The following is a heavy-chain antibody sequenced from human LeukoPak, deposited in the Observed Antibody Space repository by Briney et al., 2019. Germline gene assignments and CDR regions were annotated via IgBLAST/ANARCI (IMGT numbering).Heavy chain of an antibody. Sequence: GESLKISCKGSGYSFTSYWIGWVRQMPGKGLEWMGIIYPGDSDTRYSPSFQGQVTISADKSISTAYLQWSSLKASDTAMCYCARLGDSSGYWTRGMDVWGQGTTVTVSS. CDR2: IYPGDSDT. CDR3: ARLGDSSGYWTRGMDV. D-gene: IGHD3-22*01. V-gene: IGHV5-51*01. CDR1: GYSFTSYW. J-gene: IGHJ6*02.